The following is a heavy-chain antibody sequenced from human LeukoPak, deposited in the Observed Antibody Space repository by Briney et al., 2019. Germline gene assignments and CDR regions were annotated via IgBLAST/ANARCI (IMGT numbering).Heavy chain of an antibody. CDR3: ARERVTTIFGVVTLDPLDY. V-gene: IGHV1-18*01. CDR1: GYTFTSYG. CDR2: ISAYNGNT. J-gene: IGHJ4*02. Sequence: GASVKVSCKASGYTFTSYGISWVRQAPGQGLEWMGWISAYNGNTNYAQKLQGRVTMTTDTSTSTAYMELRSLRSDDTAVYYCARERVTTIFGVVTLDPLDYWGQGTLVTVSS. D-gene: IGHD3-3*01.